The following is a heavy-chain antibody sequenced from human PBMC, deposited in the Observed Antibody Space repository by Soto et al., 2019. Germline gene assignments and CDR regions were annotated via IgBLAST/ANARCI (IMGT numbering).Heavy chain of an antibody. Sequence: ASVKVSCKASGYTFTSYGISWVRQAPGQGLEWMGWISAYNGNTNYAQKLQGRVTMTTDTSTSTAYMELRSLRSDDTAVYYCARDRPITMIVVVTNYYYYGMAVWGQGTTVTVSS. J-gene: IGHJ6*02. D-gene: IGHD3-22*01. CDR3: ARDRPITMIVVVTNYYYYGMAV. CDR2: ISAYNGNT. V-gene: IGHV1-18*01. CDR1: GYTFTSYG.